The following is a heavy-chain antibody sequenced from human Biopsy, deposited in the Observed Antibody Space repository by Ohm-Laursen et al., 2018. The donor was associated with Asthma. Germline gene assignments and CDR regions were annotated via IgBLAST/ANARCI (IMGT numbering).Heavy chain of an antibody. CDR1: GFTFSNFA. CDR2: ITGSGGGT. CDR3: AKERYYDFWSGYLI. J-gene: IGHJ3*02. D-gene: IGHD3-3*01. V-gene: IGHV3-23*01. Sequence: SLRLSCAASGFTFSNFAMTWVRQAPGKGLEWVSSITGSGGGTYYADSVKGRFTVSRDNSKNTLYLQMNSLRAEDTAVYYCAKERYYDFWSGYLIWGQGTMVTVSS.